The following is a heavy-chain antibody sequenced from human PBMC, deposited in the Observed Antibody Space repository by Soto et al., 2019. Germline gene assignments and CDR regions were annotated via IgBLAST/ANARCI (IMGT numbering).Heavy chain of an antibody. J-gene: IGHJ5*02. CDR2: IYYSGST. Sequence: SETLSLTCTVSGGSISSYYWSWIRQPPGKGLEWIGYIYYSGSTNYNPSLKSRVTISVDTSKNQFSLKLSSVTAADTAVYYCAREMGGYYHSSGPTTPWGQATLVSVSS. D-gene: IGHD3-22*01. CDR1: GGSISSYY. V-gene: IGHV4-59*01. CDR3: AREMGGYYHSSGPTTP.